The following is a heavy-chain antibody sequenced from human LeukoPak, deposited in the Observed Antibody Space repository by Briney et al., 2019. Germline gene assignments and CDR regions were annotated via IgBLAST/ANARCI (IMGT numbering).Heavy chain of an antibody. D-gene: IGHD6-25*01. V-gene: IGHV4-31*03. CDR1: GGSISSGGYY. J-gene: IGHJ4*02. CDR2: IYYSGST. Sequence: SQTLSLTCTVSGGSISSGGYYWSWIRQHPGKGLEWIGYIYYSGSTYYNPSLKSRVTISVDTSKNQFSLKLSSVTAADTAVYYCAREPSSGLGDHTQVPGGFDHWGQGTLVTVSS. CDR3: AREPSSGLGDHTQVPGGFDH.